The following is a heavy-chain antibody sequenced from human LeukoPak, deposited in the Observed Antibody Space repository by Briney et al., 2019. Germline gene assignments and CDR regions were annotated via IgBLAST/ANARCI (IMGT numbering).Heavy chain of an antibody. J-gene: IGHJ4*02. CDR1: GFTFSSYG. D-gene: IGHD2-2*02. V-gene: IGHV3-30*02. CDR2: IRYDGSNK. Sequence: GGSLRLSCAASGFTFSSYGMHWVRQAPGKGLEWVALIRYDGSNKYYADSVKGRFTISRDNPKNTLYLQMNSLRAGDTAVYYCAKDRGVVVPAAILDDYWGQGTLVTVSS. CDR3: AKDRGVVVPAAILDDY.